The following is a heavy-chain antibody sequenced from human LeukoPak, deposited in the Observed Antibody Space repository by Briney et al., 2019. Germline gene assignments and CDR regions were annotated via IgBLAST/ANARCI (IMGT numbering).Heavy chain of an antibody. J-gene: IGHJ4*02. Sequence: SETLSLTCTVSGGSISSYFWSWIRQPPGKGLEWIGYIYYSGSTNYNPSLKSRVTISVDTSKNQFSLKLTSVTAADTAVYYCARNHYGHPPDYWGQGTLVTVSS. V-gene: IGHV4-59*01. CDR3: ARNHYGHPPDY. CDR1: GGSISSYF. D-gene: IGHD4-17*01. CDR2: IYYSGST.